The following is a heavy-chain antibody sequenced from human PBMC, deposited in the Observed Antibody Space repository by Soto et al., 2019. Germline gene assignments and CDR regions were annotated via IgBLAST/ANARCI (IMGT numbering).Heavy chain of an antibody. CDR3: GRAVVWDGVYGPTIYYGMDV. Sequence: QVQLVQPGAEVKKPGPSVKVSCKASGGTFSSYAISWVRQAPGQGLEWMGGIIPIFGTANYAQKFQGRVTITADEATSTGYMGLSSLRSEDTAVYYCGRAVVWDGVYGPTIYYGMDVWGQGTTVTVSS. J-gene: IGHJ6*02. CDR1: GGTFSSYA. CDR2: IIPIFGTA. D-gene: IGHD4-17*01. V-gene: IGHV1-69*01.